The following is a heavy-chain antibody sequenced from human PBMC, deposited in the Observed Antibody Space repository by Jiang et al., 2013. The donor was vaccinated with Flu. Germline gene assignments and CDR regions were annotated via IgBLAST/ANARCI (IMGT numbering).Heavy chain of an antibody. J-gene: IGHJ4*02. D-gene: IGHD1-26*01. CDR1: GFTFSTYN. CDR2: ITSSSNTI. CDR3: ASRRVGATPFDY. Sequence: GLVQPGGSLRLSCAASGFTFSTYNMNWVRQAPGKGLEWISYITSSSNTIYYADSVKGRFTISRDNAKNSLYLQMNSLRDEDTAVYYCASRRVGATPFDYWGQGTLVTVSS. V-gene: IGHV3-48*02.